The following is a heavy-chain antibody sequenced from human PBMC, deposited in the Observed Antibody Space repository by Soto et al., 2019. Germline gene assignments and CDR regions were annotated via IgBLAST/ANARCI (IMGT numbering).Heavy chain of an antibody. Sequence: PSESLSLTCSVSRAFINSGGFYYSWIRQPPGKGLEWLGYIFHSGSTLYNPSLRGRLTLSADTSRNQLSLYLTSVTAAVTAVYYCVRGGIAGHWFDPWGQGILVTVSS. V-gene: IGHV4-31*03. J-gene: IGHJ5*02. CDR3: VRGGIAGHWFDP. D-gene: IGHD2-15*01. CDR1: RAFINSGGFY. CDR2: IFHSGST.